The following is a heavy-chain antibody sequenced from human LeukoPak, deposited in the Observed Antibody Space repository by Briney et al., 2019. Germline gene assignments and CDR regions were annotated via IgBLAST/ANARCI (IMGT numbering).Heavy chain of an antibody. J-gene: IGHJ5*02. V-gene: IGHV1-18*01. D-gene: IGHD6-13*01. CDR2: ISAYNGNT. Sequence: AAVKVSCKASGYTFTIYGISWGRQAPGQGREWMGWISAYNGNTNYAQKLQGRVTMTTDTSTSTAYMELRSLRSDDTAVYYCARDKAAGKNWFDPWGQGTLVTVSS. CDR3: ARDKAAGKNWFDP. CDR1: GYTFTIYG.